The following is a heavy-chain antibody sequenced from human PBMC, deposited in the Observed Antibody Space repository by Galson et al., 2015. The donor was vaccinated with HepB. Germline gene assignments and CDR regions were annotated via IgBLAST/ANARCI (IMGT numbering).Heavy chain of an antibody. CDR1: GYTFTMFD. J-gene: IGHJ1*01. V-gene: IGHV1-18*01. D-gene: IGHD1-1*01. CDR3: ARGIGLYNELKD. CDR2: ICTYKGNT. Sequence: SVKVSCKASGYTFTMFDISWVRQAPGQGLEWMGWICTYKGNTNYAQKYQGRVTMTTDTSTSSAYMELRSLRSDDTAVYYCARGIGLYNELKDWGQGTLVTVSP.